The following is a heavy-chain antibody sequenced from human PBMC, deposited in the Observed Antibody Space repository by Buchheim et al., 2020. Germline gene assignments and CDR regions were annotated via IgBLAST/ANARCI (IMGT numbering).Heavy chain of an antibody. J-gene: IGHJ6*02. CDR3: AKATIFGVVNYGMDV. D-gene: IGHD3-3*01. CDR1: GFTFSSYA. CDR2: ISGSGGST. V-gene: IGHV3-23*01. Sequence: EVQLLESGGGLVQTGGSLRLSCAASGFTFSSYAMSWVRQAPGKGLEWVSGISGSGGSTYYADSVKGRFTISRDHYKNTLYLQMNSLRAEDTAVYYCAKATIFGVVNYGMDVWGQGTT.